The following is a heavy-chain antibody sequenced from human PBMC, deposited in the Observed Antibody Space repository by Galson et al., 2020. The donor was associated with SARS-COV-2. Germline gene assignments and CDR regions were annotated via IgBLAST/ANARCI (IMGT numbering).Heavy chain of an antibody. Sequence: KIGESLQLSCAASGFTFSDYSMRWIRQAPGKGLEWVSYISTCGSTIYYADSVKCRFTISRDNAKNSLYLQMNSLRAEDTAVYYCARDQVQYGSGSETSYYYYGMDVWGQGTTVTVSS. CDR3: ARDQVQYGSGSETSYYYYGMDV. CDR1: GFTFSDYS. CDR2: ISTCGSTI. J-gene: IGHJ6*02. D-gene: IGHD3-10*01. V-gene: IGHV3-11*01.